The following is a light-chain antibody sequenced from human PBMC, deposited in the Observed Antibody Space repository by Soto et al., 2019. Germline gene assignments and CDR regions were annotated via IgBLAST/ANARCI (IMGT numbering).Light chain of an antibody. Sequence: EIVLTQSPGTLSLSPGERATLSCRASQSVSSSFLAWYQHKPGQAPRLLIYGASSRATGIPDRFSGSGSGTDFTLTISRLEPEDFAVYYCHQYGSSPATFGQGTKVDNK. J-gene: IGKJ1*01. V-gene: IGKV3-20*01. CDR1: QSVSSSF. CDR3: HQYGSSPAT. CDR2: GAS.